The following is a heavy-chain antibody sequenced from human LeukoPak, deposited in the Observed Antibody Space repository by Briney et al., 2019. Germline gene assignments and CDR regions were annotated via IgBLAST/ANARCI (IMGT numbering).Heavy chain of an antibody. Sequence: GGSLRLSCAASGFTFSSYGMHWVRQAPGKGLEWVAVISYDGSNKYYADSVKGRFTISRDNSKNTLYLQMNSLRAEDTAVYYCAKQTGPWGQGTLVTVSS. CDR3: AKQTGP. J-gene: IGHJ5*02. CDR2: ISYDGSNK. CDR1: GFTFSSYG. V-gene: IGHV3-30*18.